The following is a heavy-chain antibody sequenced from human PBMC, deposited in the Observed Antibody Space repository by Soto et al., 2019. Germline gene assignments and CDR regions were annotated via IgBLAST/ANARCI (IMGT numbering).Heavy chain of an antibody. D-gene: IGHD3-10*01. Sequence: GASVKVSCKASGYTFTSYGISWVGQAPGHGLEWMGWISAYNGNTNYAQKLQGRVTMTTDTSTSTAYMELRSLRSDDTAVYYCARSLALYGSGMGDLGYWGQGTLVTVSS. V-gene: IGHV1-18*01. CDR2: ISAYNGNT. CDR3: ARSLALYGSGMGDLGY. J-gene: IGHJ4*02. CDR1: GYTFTSYG.